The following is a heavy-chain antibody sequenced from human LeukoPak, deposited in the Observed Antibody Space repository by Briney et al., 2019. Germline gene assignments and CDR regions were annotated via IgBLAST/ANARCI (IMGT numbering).Heavy chain of an antibody. J-gene: IGHJ4*02. V-gene: IGHV4-34*01. CDR2: INHSGST. Sequence: SETLSLTCAVYGGSFSGYHWSWIRQPPGKGLEWIGEINHSGSTNYNPSLKSRVTISVDTSKNQFSLKLSSVTAADTAVYYCARDLLRWRFGELWSQPIDYWGQGTLVTVSS. CDR3: ARDLLRWRFGELWSQPIDY. CDR1: GGSFSGYH. D-gene: IGHD3-10*01.